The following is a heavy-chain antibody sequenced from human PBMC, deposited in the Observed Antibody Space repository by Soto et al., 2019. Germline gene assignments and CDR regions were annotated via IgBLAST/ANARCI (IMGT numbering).Heavy chain of an antibody. Sequence: QVQLVQSGAEVKKPGASVKVSCKASGYTFTGYYMHWVRQAPGQGLEWMGWINPNSGGTNYEQKFQGRVTMTRDTSISTAYMELSRLRSDDTAVYYCARDGCSGGSCYTTDAFDIWGQGTMVTVSS. CDR3: ARDGCSGGSCYTTDAFDI. J-gene: IGHJ3*02. CDR2: INPNSGGT. D-gene: IGHD2-15*01. V-gene: IGHV1-2*02. CDR1: GYTFTGYY.